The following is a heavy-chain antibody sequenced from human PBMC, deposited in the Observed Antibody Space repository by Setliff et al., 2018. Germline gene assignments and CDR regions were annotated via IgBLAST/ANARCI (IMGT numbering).Heavy chain of an antibody. J-gene: IGHJ3*01. CDR1: GATFSSHV. V-gene: IGHV1-69*10. Sequence: SVKVSCKASGATFSSHVITWVRQAPGQGFEWMGGIIPLLGIPNYAQKFQGRVTINADKSTNTVYMEVSSLRSEDTAVYYCARVRYRGDRAQKGGPRHAFDVWGQGTMVTVSS. CDR2: IIPLLGIP. CDR3: ARVRYRGDRAQKGGPRHAFDV. D-gene: IGHD2-2*01.